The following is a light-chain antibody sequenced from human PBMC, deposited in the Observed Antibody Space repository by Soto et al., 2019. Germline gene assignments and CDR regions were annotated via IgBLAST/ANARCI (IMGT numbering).Light chain of an antibody. CDR3: QQYHNWPPET. V-gene: IGKV3-15*01. Sequence: EIVMTQSPATLSVSPGERATLSCRASQSVSSNLAWYQQKPGQAPRLVIYGASTRATGIPARFSGGGSGTDFTLTISSLQSEDFAVYYCQQYHNWPPETFGPGTKVDIK. CDR2: GAS. CDR1: QSVSSN. J-gene: IGKJ3*01.